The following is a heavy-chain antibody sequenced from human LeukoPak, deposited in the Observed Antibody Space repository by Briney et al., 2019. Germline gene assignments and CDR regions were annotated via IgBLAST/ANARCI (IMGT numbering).Heavy chain of an antibody. V-gene: IGHV3-30-3*01. CDR1: GFTFSSYA. J-gene: IGHJ4*02. D-gene: IGHD3-22*01. CDR3: ARDSSDDSSGYPDY. CDR2: ISYDGSNK. Sequence: PGGSLRLSCAASGFTFSSYAMHWVRQAPGKGLEWAAVISYDGSNKYYADSVKGRFTISRDSSKNTLYLQMNSLRAEDTAVYYCARDSSDDSSGYPDYWGQGTLVTVSS.